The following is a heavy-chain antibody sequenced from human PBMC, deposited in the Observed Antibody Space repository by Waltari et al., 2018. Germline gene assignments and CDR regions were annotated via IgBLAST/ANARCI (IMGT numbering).Heavy chain of an antibody. CDR2: INHSGST. V-gene: IGHV4-34*01. Sequence: QVQLQQWGAGLLKPSETLSLTCAVYGGSFSGYYWIWIHQPPGKGLEWIGEINHSGSTNYNPSLKSRVTISVDTSKNQFSLKLSSVTAADTAVYYCARGMSSYSSSPFDYWGQGTLVTVSS. J-gene: IGHJ4*02. CDR1: GGSFSGYY. D-gene: IGHD6-6*01. CDR3: ARGMSSYSSSPFDY.